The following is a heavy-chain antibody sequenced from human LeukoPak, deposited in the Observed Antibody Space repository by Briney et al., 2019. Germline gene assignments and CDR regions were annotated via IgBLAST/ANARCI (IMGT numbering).Heavy chain of an antibody. V-gene: IGHV3-21*01. J-gene: IGHJ3*02. CDR1: GFTFSSYT. D-gene: IGHD1-1*01. CDR3: AREVEPWARAFDM. CDR2: ISSSSSYI. Sequence: GGSLRLSCAASGFTFSSYTMNWVRQAPGKGLQWVSSISSSSSYIYYADSVKGRFTISRDNAKNSLNLQMNSLRAEGTAVYNCAREVEPWARAFDMWGQGTMVTVSS.